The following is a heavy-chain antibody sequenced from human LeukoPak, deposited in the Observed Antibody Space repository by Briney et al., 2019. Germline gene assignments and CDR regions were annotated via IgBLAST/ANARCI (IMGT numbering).Heavy chain of an antibody. CDR2: INPSGGST. J-gene: IGHJ6*03. V-gene: IGHV1-46*01. D-gene: IGHD3-10*01. CDR1: GYTFTSYY. CDR3: ARGGREVLYYYYYMDV. Sequence: ASVKVSCKASGYTFTSYYMHWVRQAPGQGLEWMGLINPSGGSTSYAQKFQGRVTMTRDMSTSTVYMELSSLRSEDTAVYYCARGGREVLYYYYYMDVWGKGTTVTVSS.